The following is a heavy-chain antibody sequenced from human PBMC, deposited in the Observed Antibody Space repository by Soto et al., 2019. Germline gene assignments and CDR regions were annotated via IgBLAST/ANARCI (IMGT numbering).Heavy chain of an antibody. V-gene: IGHV1-8*01. CDR2: MNPNSGNT. D-gene: IGHD3-3*01. CDR3: ARTDYDFWSGFLDWFDP. CDR1: GYTFTSYD. Sequence: GASVKVSCKASGYTFTSYDINWVRQATGQGLEWMGWMNPNSGNTGYAQKFQGRVTMTRNTSISTAYMELSSLRSEDTAVYYCARTDYDFWSGFLDWFDPWGQGTLVTVSS. J-gene: IGHJ5*02.